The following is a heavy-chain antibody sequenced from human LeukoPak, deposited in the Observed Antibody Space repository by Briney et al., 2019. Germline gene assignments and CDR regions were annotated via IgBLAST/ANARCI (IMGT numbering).Heavy chain of an antibody. D-gene: IGHD3-22*01. CDR1: GYSFTSYW. V-gene: IGHV5-51*01. J-gene: IGHJ4*02. CDR2: IYPDDSDT. CDR3: ARHRWYYDRSDF. Sequence: RGESLKISCKGSGYSFTSYWIGWVRQMPGKGLEWMGIIYPDDSDTGYSPSFQGQVTISADKSISTAYLQWSSLKASDTAMYYCARHRWYYDRSDFWGQGTLVTVSS.